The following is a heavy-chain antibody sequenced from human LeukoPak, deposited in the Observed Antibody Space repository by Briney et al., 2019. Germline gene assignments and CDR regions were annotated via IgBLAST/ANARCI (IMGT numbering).Heavy chain of an antibody. Sequence: GGSLRLSCAASGFTFSSYGMHWVRQAPGKGLEWVAVISYDGSNKYYADSVKGRFTISRDNSKNTLYLQMNSLRAEDTAVYYCARGSRYSSSSNWFDPWGQGTLVTVSS. V-gene: IGHV3-30*03. CDR3: ARGSRYSSSSNWFDP. CDR1: GFTFSSYG. CDR2: ISYDGSNK. D-gene: IGHD6-6*01. J-gene: IGHJ5*02.